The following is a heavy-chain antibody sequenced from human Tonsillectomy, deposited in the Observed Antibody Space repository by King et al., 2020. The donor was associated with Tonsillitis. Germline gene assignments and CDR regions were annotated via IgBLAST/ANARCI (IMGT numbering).Heavy chain of an antibody. Sequence: VQLVESGGGLVQPGGSLRLSCAASGFTFSSYAMSWVRQAPGKGLEWVSAISGSGGSTYYADSVKGRFTISRDNSKNTLYLQMNSLRVEDTAVYYCAKGSLMKWELPFRYYYFDYWGQGTLVTVSS. CDR1: GFTFSSYA. CDR2: ISGSGGST. CDR3: AKGSLMKWELPFRYYYFDY. J-gene: IGHJ4*02. D-gene: IGHD1-26*01. V-gene: IGHV3-23*04.